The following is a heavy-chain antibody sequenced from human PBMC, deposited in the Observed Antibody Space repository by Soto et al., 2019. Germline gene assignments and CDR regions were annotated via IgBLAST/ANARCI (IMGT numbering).Heavy chain of an antibody. CDR3: ARAPRFTIFGVVIINYGMDV. Sequence: PSETLSLTCAVYGGSFSGCYWSWIRQPPGKGLEWIGEINHSGSTNYNPSLKSRVTISVDTSKNQFSLKLSSVTAADTAVYYCARAPRFTIFGVVIINYGMDVWGQGTTVTVSS. V-gene: IGHV4-34*01. J-gene: IGHJ6*02. CDR1: GGSFSGCY. D-gene: IGHD3-3*01. CDR2: INHSGST.